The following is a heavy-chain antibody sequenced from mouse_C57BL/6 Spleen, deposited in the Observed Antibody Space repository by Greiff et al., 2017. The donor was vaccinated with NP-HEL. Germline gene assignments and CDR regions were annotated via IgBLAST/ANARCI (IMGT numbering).Heavy chain of an antibody. Sequence: EVQLQQSGPELVKPGASVKISCKASGYTFTDYYMNWVKQSHGKSLEWIGDINPNNGGTSYNQKFKGKATLTVDKSSSTAYMELRSLTSEDSAVYFGARRTDVYEGGGGFAYWGQGTLVTVSA. J-gene: IGHJ3*01. CDR2: INPNNGGT. V-gene: IGHV1-26*01. D-gene: IGHD2-14*01. CDR1: GYTFTDYY. CDR3: ARRTDVYEGGGGFAY.